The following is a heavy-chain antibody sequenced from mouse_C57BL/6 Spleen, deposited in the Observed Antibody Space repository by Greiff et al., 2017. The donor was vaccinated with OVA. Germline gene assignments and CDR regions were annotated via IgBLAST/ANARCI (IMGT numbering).Heavy chain of an antibody. D-gene: IGHD2-4*01. J-gene: IGHJ4*01. CDR3: ARHAIYDYDDLWAMDY. V-gene: IGHV5-6*01. CDR1: GFTFSSYG. Sequence: EVKLVESGGDLVKPGGSLKLSCAASGFTFSSYGMSWVSQTPDKGLEWVATISSGGSYTYYPDSVKGRFTISRDNAKNTLYLQMSSLKSEDTAMYYCARHAIYDYDDLWAMDYWGQGTSVTVSS. CDR2: ISSGGSYT.